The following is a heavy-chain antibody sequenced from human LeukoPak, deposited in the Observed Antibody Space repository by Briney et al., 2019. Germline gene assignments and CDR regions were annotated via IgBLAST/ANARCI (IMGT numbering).Heavy chain of an antibody. V-gene: IGHV3-7*01. CDR3: ARDQTPFV. CDR1: GFTHSNYW. J-gene: IGHJ4*02. CDR2: IKPDGSEK. Sequence: GGSLRLSCAASGFTHSNYWMTWVRQAPGKGLEWVANIKPDGSEKYYVDSVKGRFTISRDSAKNSLYLQMNSLRVEDTAVYYCARDQTPFVWGQGTLVTVSS.